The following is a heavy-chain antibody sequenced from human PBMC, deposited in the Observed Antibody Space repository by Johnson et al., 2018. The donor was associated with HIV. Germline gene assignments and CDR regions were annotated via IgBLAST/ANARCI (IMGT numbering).Heavy chain of an antibody. V-gene: IGHV3-30*03. CDR3: ARDGRDLVTRGSFDV. D-gene: IGHD3-9*01. Sequence: QVQLVESGGDLVKPGGSLRLSCAASGFTFSNAWMNWVRQAPGKGLEWVAVISYDGSNKYYADSVKGRFTISRDNSKNTLYLQMNSLRAEDTAVYYCARDGRDLVTRGSFDVWGQGTVVTVSS. CDR2: ISYDGSNK. J-gene: IGHJ3*01. CDR1: GFTFSNAW.